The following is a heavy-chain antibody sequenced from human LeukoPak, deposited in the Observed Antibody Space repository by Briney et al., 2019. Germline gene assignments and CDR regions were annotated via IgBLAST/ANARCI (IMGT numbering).Heavy chain of an antibody. CDR3: ARDPQLYSSSRDY. CDR2: IYSGGST. J-gene: IGHJ4*02. CDR1: RFTVSSNY. V-gene: IGHV3-66*02. D-gene: IGHD6-6*01. Sequence: QTGGSLRLSCAASRFTVSSNYMSWVRQAPGKGLEWVSVIYSGGSTYYADSVKGRFTISRDNSKNTLYLQMNSLRAEDTAVYYCARDPQLYSSSRDYWGQGTLVTVSS.